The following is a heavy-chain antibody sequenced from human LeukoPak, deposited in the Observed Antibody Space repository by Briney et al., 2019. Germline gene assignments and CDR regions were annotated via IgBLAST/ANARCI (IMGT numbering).Heavy chain of an antibody. CDR1: GYTFTSYA. CDR3: ARGPLPSFWSGSPPDY. V-gene: IGHV1-3*01. Sequence: GASVKVSCKASGYTFTSYAIHWVRQAPGQRLEWMGWINAGNGNTKYSQKFQGRVTMTRDTSTSTVYMELSSLRSEDTAVYYCARGPLPSFWSGSPPDYWGQGTLVTVSS. J-gene: IGHJ4*02. CDR2: INAGNGNT. D-gene: IGHD3-3*01.